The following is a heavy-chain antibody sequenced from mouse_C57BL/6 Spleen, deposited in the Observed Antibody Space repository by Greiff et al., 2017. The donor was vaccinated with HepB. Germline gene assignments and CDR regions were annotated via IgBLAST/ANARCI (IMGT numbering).Heavy chain of an antibody. CDR3: ARRGPDSSGYSFAY. CDR2: IYPGGGYT. V-gene: IGHV1-63*01. D-gene: IGHD3-2*02. Sequence: VQLQQSGAELVRPGPSVKMSCKASGYTFTNYWIGWAKQRPGHGLEWIGDIYPGGGYTNYNEKFKGKATLTADKSSSTAYMQFSSLTSEDSAIYYCARRGPDSSGYSFAYWGQGTLVTVSA. CDR1: GYTFTNYW. J-gene: IGHJ3*01.